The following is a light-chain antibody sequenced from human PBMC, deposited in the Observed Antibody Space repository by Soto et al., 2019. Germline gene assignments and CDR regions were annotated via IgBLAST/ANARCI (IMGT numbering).Light chain of an antibody. V-gene: IGLV2-14*01. CDR2: EVS. CDR3: SSYTSSSTGV. J-gene: IGLJ3*02. Sequence: QSGLTQPASVSGSPGQSITISCTGTSSDVGGYNYVSWFQHLPGKAPKLMIHEVSNRPSGVSNRFSGSKSGNTASLTISGLQVEDEADYYCSSYTSSSTGVFGGGTKLTVL. CDR1: SSDVGGYNY.